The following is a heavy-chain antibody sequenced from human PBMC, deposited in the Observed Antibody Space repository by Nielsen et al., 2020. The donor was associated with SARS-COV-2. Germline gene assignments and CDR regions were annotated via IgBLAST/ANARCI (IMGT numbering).Heavy chain of an antibody. CDR3: AGKIAVAGTFCLDY. V-gene: IGHV3-53*01. CDR1: GFTVSSNY. Sequence: GGSLRLSCAASGFTVSSNYMSWVRQAPGKGLEWVSVIYSGGSTYYADSVKGRFTISRDNSKNTLYLQMNSLRAEDTAVYYCAGKIAVAGTFCLDYGGQGTLVTVSS. CDR2: IYSGGST. D-gene: IGHD6-19*01. J-gene: IGHJ4*02.